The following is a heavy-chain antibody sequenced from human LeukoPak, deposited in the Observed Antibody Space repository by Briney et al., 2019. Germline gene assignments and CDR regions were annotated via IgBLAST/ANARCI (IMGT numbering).Heavy chain of an antibody. V-gene: IGHV4-59*01. CDR3: ARDLLHDYGDYVELGGGGDY. CDR2: IYYSGYT. D-gene: IGHD4-17*01. J-gene: IGHJ4*02. Sequence: PSETLSLTCTVSGGSISSYYWSWIRQPPGKGLEWIGYIYYSGYTNYNPSLKSRVTISVDTSKNQFSLKLSSVTAADTAVYYCARDLLHDYGDYVELGGGGDYWGQGTLVTVSS. CDR1: GGSISSYY.